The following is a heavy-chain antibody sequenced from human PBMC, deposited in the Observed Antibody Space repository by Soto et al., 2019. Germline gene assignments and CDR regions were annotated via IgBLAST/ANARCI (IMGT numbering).Heavy chain of an antibody. CDR3: ARDPDYYYDSSGYQPGAFDI. CDR2: ISSSSSYI. Sequence: GGSLRLSCAASGFTFSSYSMNWVRQAPGKGLEWVSSISSSSSYIYYADSVKGRFTISRDNAKNSLYLQINSLRAEDTAVYYCARDPDYYYDSSGYQPGAFDIWGQGTMVTVSS. J-gene: IGHJ3*02. CDR1: GFTFSSYS. V-gene: IGHV3-21*01. D-gene: IGHD3-22*01.